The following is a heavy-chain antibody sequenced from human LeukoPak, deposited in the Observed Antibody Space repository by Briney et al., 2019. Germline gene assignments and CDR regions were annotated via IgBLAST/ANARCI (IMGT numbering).Heavy chain of an antibody. J-gene: IGHJ6*03. Sequence: GGSLRPSCAASGFTFSSYAMSWVRQAPGKGLEWVSAISGSGGSTYYADSVKGRFTISRDNSKNTLYLQMNSLRAEDTAVYYCARVVPQRITGTTYDYMDVWGKGTTVTVSS. V-gene: IGHV3-23*01. CDR1: GFTFSSYA. D-gene: IGHD1-7*01. CDR2: ISGSGGST. CDR3: ARVVPQRITGTTYDYMDV.